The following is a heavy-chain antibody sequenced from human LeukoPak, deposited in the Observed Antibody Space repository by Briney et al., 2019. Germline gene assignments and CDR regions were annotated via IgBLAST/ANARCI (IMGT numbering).Heavy chain of an antibody. J-gene: IGHJ6*02. D-gene: IGHD3-10*01. Sequence: PSQTLSLTCTVSGGSISSGGYYWSWIRQHPGKGLEWIGYIYYSGSAYYNPSLKSRVTISVDTSENQFSLKLSSVTAADTAVYYWAGGSGSYYNGRSPVWGQGTTVTVSS. CDR3: AGGSGSYYNGRSPV. CDR2: IYYSGSA. V-gene: IGHV4-31*03. CDR1: GGSISSGGYY.